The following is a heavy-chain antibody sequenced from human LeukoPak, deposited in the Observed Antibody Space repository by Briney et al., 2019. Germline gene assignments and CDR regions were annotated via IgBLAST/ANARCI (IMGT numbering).Heavy chain of an antibody. D-gene: IGHD6-13*01. CDR1: GYTFTSYY. CDR2: INPSGGST. CDR3: ARDGYSSSRRKYNWFDP. V-gene: IGHV1-46*01. Sequence: ASVKVSCKASGYTFTSYYMHWVRQAPGQGLEWMGIINPSGGSTSYAQKFQGRVTMTRDMSTSTVYMELSSLRSEDTAVYYCARDGYSSSRRKYNWFDPWGQGTLVTVSS. J-gene: IGHJ5*02.